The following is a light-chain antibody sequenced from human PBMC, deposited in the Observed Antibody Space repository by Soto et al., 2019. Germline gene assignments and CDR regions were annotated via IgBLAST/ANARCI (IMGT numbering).Light chain of an antibody. V-gene: IGKV3-20*01. CDR2: GAS. CDR3: QQYGSSGT. CDR1: QSVSNNY. Sequence: EIVLTQSPGTLSLSTGERASLSCRASQSVSNNYLAWYQQKPGQATRLLIYGASNRATGLPDRFSGSGSGTDFTLTISRLEPEDFAVYYCQQYGSSGTFGQGTKVDIK. J-gene: IGKJ1*01.